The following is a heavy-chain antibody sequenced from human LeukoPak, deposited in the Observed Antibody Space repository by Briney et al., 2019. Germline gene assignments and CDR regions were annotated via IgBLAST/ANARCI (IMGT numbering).Heavy chain of an antibody. J-gene: IGHJ2*01. D-gene: IGHD5-18*01. V-gene: IGHV3-11*01. Sequence: PGGPLRLSCAASGFTFSDYYMNWIRQAPGKGLEWVSYISGTGNTIDYADSVKGRFTISRDNAKNTLYLQMNSLRAEDTAVYYCAKVPSYDLKRTYWYFDLWGRGTLVTVSS. CDR3: AKVPSYDLKRTYWYFDL. CDR1: GFTFSDYY. CDR2: ISGTGNTI.